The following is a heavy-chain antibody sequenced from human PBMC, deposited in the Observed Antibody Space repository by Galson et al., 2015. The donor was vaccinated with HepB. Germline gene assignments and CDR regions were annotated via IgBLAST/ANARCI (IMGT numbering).Heavy chain of an antibody. CDR1: GVTFSSYA. CDR3: AKSRTYRVSYYYYYGMDV. D-gene: IGHD2-21*01. CDR2: IIPSFGRA. J-gene: IGHJ6*02. Sequence: SVKVSCKASGVTFSSYAISWVRQAPGQGLEWMGGIIPSFGRADYAQKFQGRFTITADDSTSTAYMELSSLRTEDTAVYYCAKSRTYRVSYYYYYGMDVWGQGTTVTVSS. V-gene: IGHV1-69*13.